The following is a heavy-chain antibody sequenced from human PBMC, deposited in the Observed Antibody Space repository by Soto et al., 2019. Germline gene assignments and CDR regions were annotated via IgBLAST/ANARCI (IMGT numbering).Heavy chain of an antibody. Sequence: SGPTLVKPTQTLTLTCTFSGFSLSTSGVGVGWIRQPPGKALEWLALIYWNDDKRYSPSLKSRLTITKDTSKNQVVLTMTNMDPVDTATYYCARQSRDGYNYYYYYGMDVWGQGTTVTVSS. V-gene: IGHV2-5*01. D-gene: IGHD5-12*01. CDR2: IYWNDDK. CDR3: ARQSRDGYNYYYYYGMDV. CDR1: GFSLSTSGVG. J-gene: IGHJ6*02.